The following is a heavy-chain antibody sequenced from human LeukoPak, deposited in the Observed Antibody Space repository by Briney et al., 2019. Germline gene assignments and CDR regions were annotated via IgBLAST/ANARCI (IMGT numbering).Heavy chain of an antibody. V-gene: IGHV3-23*01. Sequence: GGSLRLSCAASGFTFSSYAMSWVRQAPGKGLEWVSAISGSGGSTYYADSVKGRFTISRDNSKNTLYLQMNSLRAEDTAVYYCARVSRHGYNSPADLWGQGTLVTVSS. CDR2: ISGSGGST. D-gene: IGHD5-24*01. CDR1: GFTFSSYA. CDR3: ARVSRHGYNSPADL. J-gene: IGHJ4*02.